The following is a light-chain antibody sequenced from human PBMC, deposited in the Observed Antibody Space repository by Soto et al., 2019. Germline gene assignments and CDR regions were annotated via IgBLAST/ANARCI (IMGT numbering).Light chain of an antibody. J-gene: IGKJ2*01. V-gene: IGKV1-5*01. CDR2: DAS. CDR1: QSISTW. Sequence: DIQMTQSPSTLSASVGDRVTITCRASQSISTWLAWYQMQPGKAPKFLVYDASSLESGVPSRFSGSGSETEFTLSISSLQPDDFATYYCKQYDTYPYTFGQGTKLEI. CDR3: KQYDTYPYT.